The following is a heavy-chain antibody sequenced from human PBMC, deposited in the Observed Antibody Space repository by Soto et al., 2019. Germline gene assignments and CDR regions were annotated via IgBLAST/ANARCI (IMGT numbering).Heavy chain of an antibody. J-gene: IGHJ6*02. CDR2: IIPILGIA. CDR3: AREGSSDYYYGMDV. CDR1: GVTFSSYT. Sequence: QVQLVQSGAEVKKPGSSVKVSCKASGVTFSSYTISWVRQAPGQGLEWLGRIIPILGIANYEKNFQGRVTITADKSTSTAYMELSSLRSEDTAVYYCAREGSSDYYYGMDVWGQGTTVTVSS. V-gene: IGHV1-69*08.